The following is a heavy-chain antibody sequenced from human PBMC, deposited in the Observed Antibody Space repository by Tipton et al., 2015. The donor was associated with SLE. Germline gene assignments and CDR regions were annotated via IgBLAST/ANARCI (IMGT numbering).Heavy chain of an antibody. CDR2: IYTSGST. D-gene: IGHD5-12*01. CDR3: ARDVWEATTAGGFDI. Sequence: TLSLTCTVSGGSISSGSYYWSWIRQPAGKALEWIGRIYTSGSTNYNPSLKSRVTISVDTSKTQFSLKLSSVTAADTAVYYCARDVWEATTAGGFDIWGQGTMVTVSS. CDR1: GGSISSGSYY. J-gene: IGHJ3*02. V-gene: IGHV4-61*02.